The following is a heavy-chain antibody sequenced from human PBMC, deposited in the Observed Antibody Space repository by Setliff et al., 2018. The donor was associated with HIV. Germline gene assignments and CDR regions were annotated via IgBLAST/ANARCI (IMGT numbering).Heavy chain of an antibody. D-gene: IGHD3-22*01. J-gene: IGHJ3*02. CDR1: GGSISSGD. CDR3: AREDSSGYSFNI. V-gene: IGHV3-48*03. CDR2: ISFGGSNT. Sequence: LSLTCTVSGGSISSGDDFWNWVRQAPGMGLEWVSSISFGGSNTQYTDSVKGRFSISRDNAKNSLSLQMNSLGVEDTAVYYCAREDSSGYSFNIWGQGTMVTVSS.